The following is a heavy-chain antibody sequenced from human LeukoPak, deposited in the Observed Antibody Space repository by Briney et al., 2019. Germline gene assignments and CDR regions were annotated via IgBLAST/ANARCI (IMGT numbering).Heavy chain of an antibody. J-gene: IGHJ4*02. V-gene: IGHV3-23*01. CDR3: AKHTGGILRGLDY. CDR2: IFIHGDET. Sequence: GGSLILSCAASGFTFSSYALSWVRQAPGKGLEWVSGIFIHGDETYHAESEKGRFTTSRDNSKSTLYLQMNSLRADDTAVYYCAKHTGGILRGLDYWGQGTLVTVPS. CDR1: GFTFSSYA. D-gene: IGHD1-14*01.